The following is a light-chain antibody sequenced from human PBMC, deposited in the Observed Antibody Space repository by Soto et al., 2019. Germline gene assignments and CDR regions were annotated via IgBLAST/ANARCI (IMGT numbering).Light chain of an antibody. V-gene: IGLV2-11*01. CDR1: SSDVGGYNY. CDR3: CSYTGSYTYV. CDR2: DVG. J-gene: IGLJ1*01. Sequence: QSVLAQPRSVSGSPGQSVTISCTGTSSDVGGYNYVSWYQQHPGKAPKLMIYDVGKRPSGVPDRFSGSKSGNTASLTISGLQAEDEADYYCCSYTGSYTYVFGTGTKVPVL.